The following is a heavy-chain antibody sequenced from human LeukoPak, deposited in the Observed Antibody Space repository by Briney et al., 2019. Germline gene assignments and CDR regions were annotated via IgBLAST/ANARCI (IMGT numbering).Heavy chain of an antibody. CDR3: ASDRYYDSSGYYLVFGAFDI. Sequence: ASVKVSCKASGGTFSSYAIRWVRQAPGQGLEWMGRIIPIFGTANYAQKFQGRVTITTDESTSTAYMELSSLRSEDTAVYYCASDRYYDSSGYYLVFGAFDIWGQGTMVTVSS. CDR2: IIPIFGTA. V-gene: IGHV1-69*05. CDR1: GGTFSSYA. J-gene: IGHJ3*02. D-gene: IGHD3-22*01.